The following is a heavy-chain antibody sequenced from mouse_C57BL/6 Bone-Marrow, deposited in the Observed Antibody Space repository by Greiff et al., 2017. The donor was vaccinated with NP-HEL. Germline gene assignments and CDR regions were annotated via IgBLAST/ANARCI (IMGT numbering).Heavy chain of an antibody. CDR3: ASGSFAY. CDR1: GFTFTDYY. Sequence: EVKLMESGGGLVQPGGSLSLSCAASGFTFTDYYMSWVRQPPGKALEWLGFIRNKANGYTTEYSASVKGRFTISRDNSQSILYLQMNALRAEDSATYYCASGSFAYWGQGTLVTVSA. CDR2: IRNKANGYTT. J-gene: IGHJ3*01. V-gene: IGHV7-3*01.